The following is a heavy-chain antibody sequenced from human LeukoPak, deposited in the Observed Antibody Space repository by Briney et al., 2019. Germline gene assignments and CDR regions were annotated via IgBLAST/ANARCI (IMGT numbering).Heavy chain of an antibody. V-gene: IGHV3-23*01. CDR2: ISASGAST. CDR1: GFTYSHYG. Sequence: GGSLRLSCVASGFTYSHYGMNWVRQAPGKGLEWVSVISASGASTYYADSVKGRFTISRDNSKNTLYLQMNSLRAEDTAVYYCAKDSYYDYVWGSYRYTNQFDYWGQGTLVTVSS. D-gene: IGHD3-16*02. CDR3: AKDSYYDYVWGSYRYTNQFDY. J-gene: IGHJ4*02.